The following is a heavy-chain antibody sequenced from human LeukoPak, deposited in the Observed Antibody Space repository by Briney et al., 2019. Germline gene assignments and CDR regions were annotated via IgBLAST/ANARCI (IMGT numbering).Heavy chain of an antibody. Sequence: GGSLRLSCAASGCTFSYHWMTWVRQAPGKGLEWVANIKNDGAVKNYVDSVKGRFTISRDNAKNSPYLQMNSLRAEDTAVYYCAKDSYSKGDFWGQGVLVTVSS. D-gene: IGHD6-13*01. V-gene: IGHV3-7*01. J-gene: IGHJ4*02. CDR3: AKDSYSKGDF. CDR1: GCTFSYHW. CDR2: IKNDGAVK.